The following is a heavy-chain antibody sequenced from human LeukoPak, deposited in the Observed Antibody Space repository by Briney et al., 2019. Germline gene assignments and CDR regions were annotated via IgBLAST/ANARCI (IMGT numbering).Heavy chain of an antibody. V-gene: IGHV1-24*01. CDR2: FDAEDGET. Sequence: ASLKVSCKVSGYTLTELSMHWVRQAPGKGLEWVGDFDAEDGETIYAQKFQGRVTMTEDTSTDTAYMELSSLRSEDTAVYYCATRMLDDYVWGSYRYKYWGQGTLVTVSS. J-gene: IGHJ4*02. CDR3: ATRMLDDYVWGSYRYKY. CDR1: GYTLTELS. D-gene: IGHD3-16*02.